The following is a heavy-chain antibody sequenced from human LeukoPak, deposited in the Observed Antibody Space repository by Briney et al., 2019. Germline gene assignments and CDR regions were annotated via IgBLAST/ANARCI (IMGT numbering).Heavy chain of an antibody. Sequence: PGGPLRLSCAVSGQIFSVSCMSCARQAPGKGLEWVANIKKNGKDIFYLDSVKGRFTVSRDNANNALYLEMNSLRVEDTATYYCARIQEYSNGSYWGQGILVTVSS. CDR1: GQIFSVSC. V-gene: IGHV3-7*03. J-gene: IGHJ4*02. CDR3: ARIQEYSNGSY. D-gene: IGHD4-11*01. CDR2: IKKNGKDI.